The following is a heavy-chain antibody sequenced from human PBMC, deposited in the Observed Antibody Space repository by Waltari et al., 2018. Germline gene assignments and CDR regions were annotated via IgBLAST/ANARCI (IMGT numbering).Heavy chain of an antibody. CDR2: IYTSGST. V-gene: IGHV4-4*07. D-gene: IGHD6-25*01. CDR3: ARELGSVAGFAVYYYMDV. CDR1: GGSTSSHY. Sequence: QVQLQESGPGLVKPSETLSLTCTVSGGSTSSHYWSWIRQPAGQGLEWIGRIYTSGSTNVNASLKSRIAMSVVTSENQFSLKLSFVTAADTAVYYCARELGSVAGFAVYYYMDVWGKGTTVIVSS. J-gene: IGHJ6*03.